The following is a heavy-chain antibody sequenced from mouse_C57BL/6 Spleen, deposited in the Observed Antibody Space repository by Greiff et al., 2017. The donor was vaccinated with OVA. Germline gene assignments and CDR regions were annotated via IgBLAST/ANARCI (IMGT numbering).Heavy chain of an antibody. CDR3: ALYGPDY. J-gene: IGHJ4*01. CDR2: INPSSGYT. Sequence: QVQLKQSGAELAKPGASVKLSCKASGYTFTSYWMHWVKQRPGQGLEWIGYINPSSGYTRYNQKFKDKAPLTADKSSSTAYMQLSSLTYEDSAVYYCALYGPDYWGQGTSVTVSS. V-gene: IGHV1-7*01. CDR1: GYTFTSYW. D-gene: IGHD1-1*02.